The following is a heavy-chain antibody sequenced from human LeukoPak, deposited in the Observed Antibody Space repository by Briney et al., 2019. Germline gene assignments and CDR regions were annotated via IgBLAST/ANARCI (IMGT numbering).Heavy chain of an antibody. J-gene: IGHJ4*02. CDR1: GFTFSSYW. V-gene: IGHV3-7*03. Sequence: GGSLRLSCAASGFTFSSYWMSWVRQAPGKGLEWVANIKEGGSEKYYVDSVKGRFTISRDDAKNSLYLQMNSLRAEDTAVYYCAAGARDGSGSYYYFDYWGQGTLVTVSS. CDR2: IKEGGSEK. CDR3: AAGARDGSGSYYYFDY. D-gene: IGHD3-10*01.